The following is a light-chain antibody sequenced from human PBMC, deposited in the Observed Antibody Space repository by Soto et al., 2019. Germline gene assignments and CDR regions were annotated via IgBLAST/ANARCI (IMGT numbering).Light chain of an antibody. Sequence: DIVMTQSPATLSVSPGERATLSCRASQSIRTDLARYQQKSGQGPRLLIYDASTRATGIPARFSGSGSRTEFTLTISSLQSAEFAVCYCQQYNNWPPWRFGQGAKV. J-gene: IGKJ1*01. V-gene: IGKV3D-15*01. CDR3: QQYNNWPPWR. CDR1: QSIRTD. CDR2: DAS.